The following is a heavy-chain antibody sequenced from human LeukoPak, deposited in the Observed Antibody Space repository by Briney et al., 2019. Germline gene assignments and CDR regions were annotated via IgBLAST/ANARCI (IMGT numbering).Heavy chain of an antibody. CDR2: ISYDGSNK. D-gene: IGHD3-10*01. Sequence: GGSLRLSCAASGFTFSSYAMHWVRQAPGKGLEWVAVISYDGSNKYYADSVKGRFTISRDNSKNTLYLQMNSLRAEDTAVYYCARVAAITMVRGVPDYWGQGTLVTVSS. CDR3: ARVAAITMVRGVPDY. CDR1: GFTFSSYA. J-gene: IGHJ4*02. V-gene: IGHV3-30-3*01.